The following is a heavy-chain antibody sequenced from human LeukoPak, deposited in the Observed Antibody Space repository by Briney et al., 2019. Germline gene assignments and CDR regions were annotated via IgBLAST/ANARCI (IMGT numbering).Heavy chain of an antibody. J-gene: IGHJ4*02. CDR3: ANIYYGSGSYRSGFDY. V-gene: IGHV3-23*01. CDR2: ISGSGGST. D-gene: IGHD3-10*01. CDR1: GFTSSSYA. Sequence: GGSLRLPCAASGFTSSSYAMSWVRQAPGKGLEWVSAISGSGGSTYYADSVKGRFTISRDNSKNTLYLQMNSLRAEDTAVYYCANIYYGSGSYRSGFDYWGQGTLVTVSS.